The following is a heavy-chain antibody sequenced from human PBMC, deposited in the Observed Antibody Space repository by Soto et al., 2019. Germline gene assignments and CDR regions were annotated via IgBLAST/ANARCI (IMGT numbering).Heavy chain of an antibody. J-gene: IGHJ5*02. CDR1: GGTFSSYA. CDR3: ARYDGMFRGVLVLRFDP. CDR2: IIPIFGTA. Sequence: QVQLVQSGAEVKKPGSSVKVSCKASGGTFSSYAISWVRQAPGQGLEWMGGIIPIFGTANYAQKFQGRVTITADESTSTAYMELSSLRSEDTAVYYCARYDGMFRGVLVLRFDPWGQGTLVTVSS. V-gene: IGHV1-69*01. D-gene: IGHD3-10*01.